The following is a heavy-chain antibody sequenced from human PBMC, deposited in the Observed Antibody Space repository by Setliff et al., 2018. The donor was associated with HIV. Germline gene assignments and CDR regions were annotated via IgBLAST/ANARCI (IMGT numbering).Heavy chain of an antibody. Sequence: ASVKVSCKASGYTFSTYAMHWVRQAPGQRLEWMGWISAGKGMTKYSKKFQGRVTLTRDTAASTAYMELSSLRSEDTAVYYCARNIYDSGWFTLEYWGQGTLVTVSS. J-gene: IGHJ4*02. CDR3: ARNIYDSGWFTLEY. V-gene: IGHV1-3*01. CDR2: ISAGKGMT. CDR1: GYTFSTYA. D-gene: IGHD6-19*01.